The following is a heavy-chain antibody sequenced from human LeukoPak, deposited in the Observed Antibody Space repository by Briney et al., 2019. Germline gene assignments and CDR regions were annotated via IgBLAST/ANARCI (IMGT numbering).Heavy chain of an antibody. J-gene: IGHJ4*02. D-gene: IGHD3-22*01. V-gene: IGHV3-21*01. CDR2: ISSSSSYI. CDR3: ARSEAYYDSSGYYLGPYYFDY. CDR1: GFTFSSYA. Sequence: GGSLRLSCAASGFTFSSYAMSCVRRAPGKGLEGVSSISSSSSYIYYADSVKGRFTISRDNAKNSLYLQMSSLRAEDTAVYYCARSEAYYDSSGYYLGPYYFDYWGQGTLVTVSS.